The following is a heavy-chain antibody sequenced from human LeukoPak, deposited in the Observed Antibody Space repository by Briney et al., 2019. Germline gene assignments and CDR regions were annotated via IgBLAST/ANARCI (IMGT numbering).Heavy chain of an antibody. D-gene: IGHD1-26*01. Sequence: SETLSLTCAVSDGSVSSSNWWSWVRQPPGKGLEWIGEIYHSGTTNYHPSLKSRVTISVDKSKNQLSLNLSSVTAADTAVYYCARERAGATEGAFDIWGQGTMVTVSS. CDR3: ARERAGATEGAFDI. CDR1: DGSVSSSNW. J-gene: IGHJ3*02. CDR2: IYHSGTT. V-gene: IGHV4-4*02.